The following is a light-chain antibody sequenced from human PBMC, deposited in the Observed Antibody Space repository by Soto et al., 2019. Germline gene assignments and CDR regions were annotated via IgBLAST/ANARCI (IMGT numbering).Light chain of an antibody. V-gene: IGLV2-14*01. CDR3: SSYTSSSTWV. Sequence: QSALTQPASVSGSPGQSITISCTGTSSDVGGYNYVSWYQQHPGKAPKLMIYEVSNRPSGVSNRFSGSKSGNTASLTVFGLQAEDEADYCCSSYTSSSTWVFGGGTKVTVL. CDR2: EVS. J-gene: IGLJ3*02. CDR1: SSDVGGYNY.